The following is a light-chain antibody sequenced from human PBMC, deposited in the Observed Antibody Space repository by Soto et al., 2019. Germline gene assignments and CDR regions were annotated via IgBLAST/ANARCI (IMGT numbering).Light chain of an antibody. CDR1: QSVTSN. CDR3: QQYNNWPCT. J-gene: IGKJ2*02. CDR2: GAS. V-gene: IGKV3-15*01. Sequence: EIVMTQSPATLSVSPGERATLSCRASQSVTSNLAWYQQKPGQAPRLLIYGASTRATGGPARFNGSGSGTEFTLTISSLLSEDFAVYYCQQYNNWPCTFGQGTKLEIK.